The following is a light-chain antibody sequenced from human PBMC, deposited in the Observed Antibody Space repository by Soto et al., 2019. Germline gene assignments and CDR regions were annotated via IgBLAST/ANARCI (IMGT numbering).Light chain of an antibody. J-gene: IGKJ4*02. Sequence: TQSPSYLSASAGESVTVTCKASQDISNYLNWYQQKPGKAPKLLIYDASSLESGVPSRFSGSGSGTDFTFTISSLQPDDIATYYCQQYDSHPRTFGGGTKVDIK. CDR3: QQYDSHPRT. CDR1: QDISNY. CDR2: DAS. V-gene: IGKV1-33*01.